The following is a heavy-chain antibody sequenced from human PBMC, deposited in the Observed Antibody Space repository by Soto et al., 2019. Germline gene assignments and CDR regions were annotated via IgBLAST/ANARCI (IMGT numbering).Heavy chain of an antibody. D-gene: IGHD4-17*01. Sequence: SETLSLTCTVSGGSISSSSYYWGWIRQPPGKGLEWIGSIYYSGSTYYNPSLKSRVTISVDTSKNQFSLKLSSVTAADTAVYYCAITTVTNGNVELDYWGQGTLVTVSS. CDR1: GGSISSSSYY. CDR2: IYYSGST. CDR3: AITTVTNGNVELDY. V-gene: IGHV4-39*01. J-gene: IGHJ4*02.